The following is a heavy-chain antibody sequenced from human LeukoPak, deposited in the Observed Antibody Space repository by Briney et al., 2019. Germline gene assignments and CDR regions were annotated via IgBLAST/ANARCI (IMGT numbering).Heavy chain of an antibody. CDR2: ISSNGGST. Sequence: GGSLRLSCAASGFTYSSYAMHWVRQAPGKGLEYVSGISSNGGSTYYANSVKGRFNISRDNSKNTLYLQMGSLRAEDTAVYYCARRPGSSGYYWGQGTLVTVSS. CDR1: GFTYSSYA. D-gene: IGHD3-22*01. V-gene: IGHV3-64*01. J-gene: IGHJ4*02. CDR3: ARRPGSSGYY.